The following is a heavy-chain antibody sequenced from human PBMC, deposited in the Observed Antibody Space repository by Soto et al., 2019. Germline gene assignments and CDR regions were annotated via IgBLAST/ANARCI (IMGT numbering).Heavy chain of an antibody. CDR3: AAGDYASGSRDY. V-gene: IGHV3-66*01. CDR2: IYSIGSA. CDR1: GSTVSSNY. Sequence: EVQLVESGGGSVQPGGSLRLSCAASGSTVSSNYMSWFRQAPGRGLEWVSSIYSIGSADYADSVKGRFTISRDNSKNTMYLQMNSLRAEDTAVYYCAAGDYASGSRDYWGQGTLVTVSS. J-gene: IGHJ4*02. D-gene: IGHD3-10*01.